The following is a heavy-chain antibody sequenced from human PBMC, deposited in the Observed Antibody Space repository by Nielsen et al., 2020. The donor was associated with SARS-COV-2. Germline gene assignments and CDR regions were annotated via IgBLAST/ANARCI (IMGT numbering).Heavy chain of an antibody. Sequence: GSLRLSCTVSGGSISSSSYYWGWIRQPPGKGLEWIGSIYYSGSTYYNPSLKSRVTISVDTSKNQFSLKLSSVTAADTAVYYCARVSSTRHFGRHYYYYYMDVWGKGTTVTVSS. D-gene: IGHD2-2*01. CDR3: ARVSSTRHFGRHYYYYYMDV. CDR1: GGSISSSSYY. CDR2: IYYSGST. V-gene: IGHV4-39*01. J-gene: IGHJ6*03.